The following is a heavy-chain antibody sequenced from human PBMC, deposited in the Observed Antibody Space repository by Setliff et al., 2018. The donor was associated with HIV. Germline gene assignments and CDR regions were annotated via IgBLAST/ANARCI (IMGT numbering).Heavy chain of an antibody. CDR2: ISAYNGNT. V-gene: IGHV1-18*01. D-gene: IGHD2-21*02. Sequence: ASVKVSCKASGYTFTSHGISWVRQAPGQGPEWMGWISAYNGNTNYAQKVQGRVTMTTDTSTGTSYMELSSLRSDDTAVYYCARDRTGVTSGEFDPWGQGTLVTVSS. CDR3: ARDRTGVTSGEFDP. J-gene: IGHJ5*02. CDR1: GYTFTSHG.